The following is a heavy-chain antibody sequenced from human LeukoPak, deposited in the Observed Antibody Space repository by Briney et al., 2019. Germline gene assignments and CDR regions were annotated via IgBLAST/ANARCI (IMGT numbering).Heavy chain of an antibody. CDR2: ISGSGGST. CDR1: GFTFSSYA. D-gene: IGHD1-26*01. CDR3: AKALSGSYRVYFDY. J-gene: IGHJ4*02. V-gene: IGHV3-23*01. Sequence: GGSLRLSCAASGFTFSSYAMSWVRQAPGKGLEWVSAISGSGGSTYSADSVKGRFTISRDNSKNTLYLQMNSLRAEDTAVYYCAKALSGSYRVYFDYWGQGTLVTVSS.